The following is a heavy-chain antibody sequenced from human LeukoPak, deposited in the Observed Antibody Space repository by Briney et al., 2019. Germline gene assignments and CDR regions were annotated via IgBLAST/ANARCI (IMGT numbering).Heavy chain of an antibody. V-gene: IGHV1-2*02. CDR2: INPNSGGT. Sequence: ASVKVSCKASGYTFTGYYMHWVRQAPGQGLKWMGWINPNSGGTNYAQKFQGRVTMTRDTSISTAYMELSRLRSDDTAVYYCARDLYYDSSGYDYWGQGTLVTVSS. CDR3: ARDLYYDSSGYDY. J-gene: IGHJ4*02. CDR1: GYTFTGYY. D-gene: IGHD3-22*01.